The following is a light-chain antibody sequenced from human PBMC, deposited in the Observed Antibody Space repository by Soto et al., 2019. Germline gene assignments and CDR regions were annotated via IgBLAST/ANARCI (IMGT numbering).Light chain of an antibody. CDR3: QQYGSLSWT. Sequence: EIVLTQSPGTLSLSPGERATLSCRASQNVDSNYLAWYQQKPGQAPRIIIFGASGRPTGIPDRFSGSGSGTDFTLTISRLEPEDFAVYYCQQYGSLSWTFGQGTKVDIK. CDR1: QNVDSNY. CDR2: GAS. V-gene: IGKV3-20*01. J-gene: IGKJ1*01.